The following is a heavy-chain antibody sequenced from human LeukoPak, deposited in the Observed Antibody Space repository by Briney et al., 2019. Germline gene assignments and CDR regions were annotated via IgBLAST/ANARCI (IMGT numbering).Heavy chain of an antibody. CDR1: GGSISSGGYS. J-gene: IGHJ4*02. Sequence: SETLSLTCAVSGGSISSGGYSWSWIRQPPGKGLEWIGYIYYSGSTYYNPSLKSRVTISVDTSKNQFSLKLSSVTAADTAVYYCARGHSVVHYWGQGTLVTVSS. V-gene: IGHV4-30-4*07. CDR2: IYYSGST. CDR3: ARGHSVVHY. D-gene: IGHD2-15*01.